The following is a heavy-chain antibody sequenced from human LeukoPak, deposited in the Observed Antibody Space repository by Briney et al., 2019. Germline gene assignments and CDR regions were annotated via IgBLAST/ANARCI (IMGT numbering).Heavy chain of an antibody. CDR3: AKARVGATFDY. V-gene: IGHV3-30*18. CDR1: GFTFSSYG. D-gene: IGHD1-26*01. CDR2: ISYDGSNK. Sequence: GGSLRLSCAASGFTFSSYGVHWVRQAPGKGLEWVAVISYDGSNKYYADSAKGRFTISRDNSKNTLYLQMNSLRAEDTAVYYCAKARVGATFDYWGQGTLVTVSS. J-gene: IGHJ4*02.